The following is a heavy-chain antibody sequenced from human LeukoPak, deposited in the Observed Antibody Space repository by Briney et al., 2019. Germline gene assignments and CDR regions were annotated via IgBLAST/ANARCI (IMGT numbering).Heavy chain of an antibody. CDR1: GFTFSSYW. V-gene: IGHV3-7*01. D-gene: IGHD3-10*01. J-gene: IGHJ4*02. Sequence: GGSLRLSCAASGFTFSSYWMSWVRQAPGKGLEWVANIKQDGSEKCYVDSVKGRFTISRDNAKNSLFLQMNSLRAEDTAVYYCARALGGSGSYSYFDYWGQGTLVTVSS. CDR2: IKQDGSEK. CDR3: ARALGGSGSYSYFDY.